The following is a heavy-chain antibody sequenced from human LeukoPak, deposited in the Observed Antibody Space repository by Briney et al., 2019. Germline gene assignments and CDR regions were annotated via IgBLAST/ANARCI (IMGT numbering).Heavy chain of an antibody. V-gene: IGHV4-34*01. CDR3: ARPYDGPYGMDV. CDR2: MNHSGGT. CDR1: GGSFSGYY. J-gene: IGHJ6*02. Sequence: SETLPLTCAVYGGSFSGYYWSWIRQPPGKGLEWIGEMNHSGGTYYNPSLKSRVTISIAMSKNQFSLKLSSVTAADTAVYYCARPYDGPYGMDVWGQGTTVTVSS. D-gene: IGHD2-8*01.